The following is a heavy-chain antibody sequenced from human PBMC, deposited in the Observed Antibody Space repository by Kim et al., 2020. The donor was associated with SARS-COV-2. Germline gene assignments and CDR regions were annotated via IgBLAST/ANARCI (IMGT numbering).Heavy chain of an antibody. V-gene: IGHV1-69*13. CDR3: ARHSSGWHHDAFDI. D-gene: IGHD6-19*01. Sequence: SVKVSCKASGGTFSSYAISWVRQAPGQGLEWMGGIIPIFGTANYAQKFQGRVTITADESTSTAYMELSSLRSEDTAVYYCARHSSGWHHDAFDIWGQGTMVTVSS. CDR2: IIPIFGTA. J-gene: IGHJ3*02. CDR1: GGTFSSYA.